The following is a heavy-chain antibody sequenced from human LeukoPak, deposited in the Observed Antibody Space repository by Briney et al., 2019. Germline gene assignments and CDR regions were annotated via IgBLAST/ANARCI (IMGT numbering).Heavy chain of an antibody. V-gene: IGHV4-59*01. CDR3: ARVARGDFWFDP. Sequence: LETLSLTCTVSGGSISSYYWSWIRQPPGKGLEWIGYISYTGSTNYNPSLKSRVTISVDTSKNHFSLKLSSVTAADTAVYYCARVARGDFWFDPWGQGTLVTVSS. CDR2: ISYTGST. CDR1: GGSISSYY. D-gene: IGHD4-17*01. J-gene: IGHJ5*02.